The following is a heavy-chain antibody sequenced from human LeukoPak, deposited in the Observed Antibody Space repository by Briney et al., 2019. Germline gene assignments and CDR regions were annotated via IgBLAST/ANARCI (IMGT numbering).Heavy chain of an antibody. CDR2: IYSGGST. J-gene: IGHJ4*02. CDR1: GFTVSSNY. V-gene: IGHV3-66*01. D-gene: IGHD1-26*01. Sequence: GGSLRLSCAASGFTVSSNYMSWVRQAPGKGLEWASVIYSGGSTYYADSAEGRLTISRDNSKNTLYLQMNNLRADDTAVYYCARDSGSYYQYVYWGQGTLVTVSS. CDR3: ARDSGSYYQYVY.